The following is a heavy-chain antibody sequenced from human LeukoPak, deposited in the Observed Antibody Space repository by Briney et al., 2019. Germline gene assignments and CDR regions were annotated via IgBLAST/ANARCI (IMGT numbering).Heavy chain of an antibody. V-gene: IGHV3-23*01. CDR3: AKDGEDCSGGSCYPYYYYYYMDV. CDR2: ISGSGGST. CDR1: GFTFSSYA. D-gene: IGHD2-15*01. J-gene: IGHJ6*03. Sequence: PGRSLRLSCAASGFTFSSYAMSWVRQAPGKGPEWVSAISGSGGSTYYADSVKGRFTISRDNSKNTLYPQMNSLRAEDTAVYYCAKDGEDCSGGSCYPYYYYYYMDVWGKGTTVTVSS.